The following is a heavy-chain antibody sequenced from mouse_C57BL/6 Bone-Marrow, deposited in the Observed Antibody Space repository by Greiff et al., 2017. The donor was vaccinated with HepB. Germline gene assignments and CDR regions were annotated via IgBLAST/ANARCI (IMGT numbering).Heavy chain of an antibody. CDR3: ASDWAPYFDY. D-gene: IGHD4-1*01. V-gene: IGHV1-64*01. CDR1: GYTFTSYW. Sequence: QVQLQQSGAELVKPGASVKLSCKASGYTFTSYWMHWVKQRPGQGLEWIGMIHPNSGSTNYNEKFKSKATLTVEKSSSTAYMQRSSLTSEDSAVYYGASDWAPYFDYWDQGTTLTVSS. CDR2: IHPNSGST. J-gene: IGHJ2*01.